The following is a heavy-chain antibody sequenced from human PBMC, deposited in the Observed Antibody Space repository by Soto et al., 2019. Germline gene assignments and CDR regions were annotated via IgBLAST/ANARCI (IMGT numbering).Heavy chain of an antibody. D-gene: IGHD5-12*01. CDR2: ISAYNGNT. J-gene: IGHJ3*02. Sequence: QVQLVQSGAEVKKPGASVKVSCKASGYTFTSYGISWVRQAPGQGLEWMGWISAYNGNTNYAQKLQGRVTMTTDTSTRTADMELRSLRSDDTAVYYCARDVDIVATEDAFDIWGQGTMVTVSS. V-gene: IGHV1-18*01. CDR3: ARDVDIVATEDAFDI. CDR1: GYTFTSYG.